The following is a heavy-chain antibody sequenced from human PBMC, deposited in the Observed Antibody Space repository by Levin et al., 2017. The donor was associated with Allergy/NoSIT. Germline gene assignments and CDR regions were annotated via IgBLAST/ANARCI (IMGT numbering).Heavy chain of an antibody. CDR3: ARKVYYYGSGSYYYFDY. D-gene: IGHD3-10*01. CDR2: IYYSGST. V-gene: IGHV4-59*01. CDR1: GGSISSYY. J-gene: IGHJ4*02. Sequence: PSETLSLTCTVSGGSISSYYWSWIRQPPGKGLEWIGYIYYSGSTNYNPSLKSRVTISVDTSKNQFSLKLSSVTAADTAVYYCARKVYYYGSGSYYYFDYWGQGTLVTVSS.